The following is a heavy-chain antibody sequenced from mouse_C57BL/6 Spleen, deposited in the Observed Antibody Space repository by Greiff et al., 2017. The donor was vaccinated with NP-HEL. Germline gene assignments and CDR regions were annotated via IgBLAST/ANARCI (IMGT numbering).Heavy chain of an antibody. CDR1: GYTFTSYW. J-gene: IGHJ1*03. V-gene: IGHV1-69*01. CDR3: ARWDYGHWYFDV. CDR2: IDPSDSYT. D-gene: IGHD1-1*02. Sequence: VQLQQPGAELVMPGASVKLSCKASGYTFTSYWMHWVKQRPGPGLEWIGEIDPSDSYTNYNQKFKGKSTLTVDKSSSTAYMQLSSLTSEDSAVYYCARWDYGHWYFDVWGTGTTVTVSS.